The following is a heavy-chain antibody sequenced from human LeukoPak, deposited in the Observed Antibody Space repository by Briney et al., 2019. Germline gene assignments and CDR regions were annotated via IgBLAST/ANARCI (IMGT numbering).Heavy chain of an antibody. D-gene: IGHD2-2*01. J-gene: IGHJ6*02. V-gene: IGHV1-24*01. Sequence: ASVKVSCKVCGYTLTELSMHWVRQAPGKGLEWMGDFDPEDGETIYAQKFQGRVTMTEDTSTDTAYMELSSLRSEDTAVYYCAILGVYRAVDIVVVPAAYYYYGMDVWGQGTTVTVSS. CDR1: GYTLTELS. CDR2: FDPEDGET. CDR3: AILGVYRAVDIVVVPAAYYYYGMDV.